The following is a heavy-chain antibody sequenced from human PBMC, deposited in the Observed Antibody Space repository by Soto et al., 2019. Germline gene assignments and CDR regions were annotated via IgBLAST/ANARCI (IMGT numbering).Heavy chain of an antibody. CDR2: IGNKANSYTT. D-gene: IGHD2-21*01. CDR3: AREVIYPGPDFDY. J-gene: IGHJ4*02. Sequence: EVQLVEPGGGLVQPGGSLRLSCAASGFTFSNHYMDWVRQAPGKGLEWVGRIGNKANSYTTQYAASVKGRFTVSSDESKNSLYLQMNSVKTEDKAVYYCAREVIYPGPDFDYWGQGILVTVSS. CDR1: GFTFSNHY. V-gene: IGHV3-72*01.